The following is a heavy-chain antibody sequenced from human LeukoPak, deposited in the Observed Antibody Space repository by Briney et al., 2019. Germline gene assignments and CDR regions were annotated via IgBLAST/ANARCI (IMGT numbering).Heavy chain of an antibody. V-gene: IGHV3-7*01. Sequence: GGSLRLXCAASGFTFSSYWMSWVRQAPGKGLEWVANIKQDGSEKYYVDSVKGRFTISRDNAKNSLYLQMNSLRAEDTAVYYCAREGAVYCTNGVCSTKYYYYYYMDVWGKGTTVTVSS. CDR1: GFTFSSYW. CDR2: IKQDGSEK. J-gene: IGHJ6*03. CDR3: AREGAVYCTNGVCSTKYYYYYYMDV. D-gene: IGHD2-8*01.